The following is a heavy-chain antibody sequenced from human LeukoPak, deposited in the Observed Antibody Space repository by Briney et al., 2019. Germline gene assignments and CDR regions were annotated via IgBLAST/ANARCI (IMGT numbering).Heavy chain of an antibody. V-gene: IGHV4-31*03. J-gene: IGHJ5*02. D-gene: IGHD3-16*01. CDR3: ARDIGDYGWFDP. Sequence: SETLSLTCTVSGGSISSGGYYWSWIRQHPGKGLEWIGYIYYSGRTYYNPSLKIRVTISVDTSKNQFSLKLSSVTAADTAVYYCARDIGDYGWFDPWGQGTLVTVSS. CDR1: GGSISSGGYY. CDR2: IYYSGRT.